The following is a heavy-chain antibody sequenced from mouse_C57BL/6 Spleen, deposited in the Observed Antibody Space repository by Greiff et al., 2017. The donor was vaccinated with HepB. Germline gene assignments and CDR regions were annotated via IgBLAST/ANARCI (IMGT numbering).Heavy chain of an antibody. V-gene: IGHV3-6*01. Sequence: EVQLVESGPGLVKPSQSLSLTCSVTGYSITSGYYWNWIRQFPGNKLEWMGYISYDGSNNYNPSLKNRISITRDTSKNQFFLKLNSVTTEDTATYYCAREDTTVVATWDYYAMDYWGQGTSVTVSS. D-gene: IGHD1-1*01. CDR3: AREDTTVVATWDYYAMDY. J-gene: IGHJ4*01. CDR1: GYSITSGYY. CDR2: ISYDGSN.